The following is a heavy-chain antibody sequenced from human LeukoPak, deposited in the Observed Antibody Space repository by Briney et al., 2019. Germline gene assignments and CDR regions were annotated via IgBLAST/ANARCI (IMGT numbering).Heavy chain of an antibody. CDR1: GGSFSGYN. D-gene: IGHD6-13*01. Sequence: SETLSLTCAVYGGSFSGYNWSWIRQPPGKGLEWIGEINHSGSTNYNPSLKSRVTISVDTSKNQFSLKLSSVTAADTAVYYCARGPRYSSSWYRILDYWGQGTLVTVSS. CDR2: INHSGST. J-gene: IGHJ4*02. CDR3: ARGPRYSSSWYRILDY. V-gene: IGHV4-34*01.